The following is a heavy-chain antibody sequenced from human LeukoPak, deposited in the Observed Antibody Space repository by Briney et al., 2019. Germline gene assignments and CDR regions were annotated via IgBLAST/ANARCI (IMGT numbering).Heavy chain of an antibody. J-gene: IGHJ6*02. CDR1: GGSISSRNW. CDR3: ARDNGAIRAYYYHGMDV. D-gene: IGHD2-8*01. V-gene: IGHV4-4*02. Sequence: SETLSLTCAVSGGSISSRNWWSWVRQPPGKGLEWIGEIYHSGSINYNPSLKSRVTISVDKSKNQLSLRLTSVTAADTAVYYCARDNGAIRAYYYHGMDVWGQRTTVTVSS. CDR2: IYHSGSI.